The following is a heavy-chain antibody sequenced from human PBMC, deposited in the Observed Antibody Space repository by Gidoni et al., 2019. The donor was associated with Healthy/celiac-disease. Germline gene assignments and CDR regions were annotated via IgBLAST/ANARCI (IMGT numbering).Heavy chain of an antibody. Sequence: EVQLLEAGGGLVQPGGSLRLSCAASGFTFSRYAMSWVRQAPGKGLGWVSAISGSGGSTYYADAVKGRFTISRDNSKNTLYLQMNSLRAEDTAVYYCAKGRIIAAAGVNLAYFDYWGQGTLVTVSS. J-gene: IGHJ4*02. CDR3: AKGRIIAAAGVNLAYFDY. CDR2: ISGSGGST. D-gene: IGHD6-13*01. CDR1: GFTFSRYA. V-gene: IGHV3-23*01.